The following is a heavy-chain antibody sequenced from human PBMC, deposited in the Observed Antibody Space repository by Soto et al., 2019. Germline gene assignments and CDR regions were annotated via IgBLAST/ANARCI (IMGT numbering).Heavy chain of an antibody. Sequence: SETLSLTCAVYCGSVNCYYWNWIRQTPGKGLEWIREINHTGGTHYNPSLKSRVTMSVDTSKNQFSLRLSSVTAADTAIYYCATRITVFGLLIPPFDPWGQGTKVTVSS. V-gene: IGHV4-34*01. CDR3: ATRITVFGLLIPPFDP. J-gene: IGHJ5*02. CDR1: CGSVNCYY. CDR2: INHTGGT. D-gene: IGHD3-3*01.